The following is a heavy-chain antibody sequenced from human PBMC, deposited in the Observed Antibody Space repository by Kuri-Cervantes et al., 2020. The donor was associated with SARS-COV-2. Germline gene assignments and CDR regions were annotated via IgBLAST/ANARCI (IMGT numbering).Heavy chain of an antibody. CDR1: GFTFSSYS. J-gene: IGHJ5*02. CDR2: ISSSSSTI. Sequence: GESLKISCAASGFTFSSYSMNWVRQAPGKGLEWVSYISSSSSTIYYADSVKGRFTISRDNAKNSLYLQMNSLRDEDTAVYYCARDRFREPAAMTTVFWFDPWGQGTLVTVSS. CDR3: ARDRFREPAAMTTVFWFDP. D-gene: IGHD2-2*01. V-gene: IGHV3-48*02.